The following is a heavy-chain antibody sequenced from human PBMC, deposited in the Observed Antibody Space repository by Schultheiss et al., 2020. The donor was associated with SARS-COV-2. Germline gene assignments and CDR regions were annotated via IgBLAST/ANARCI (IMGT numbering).Heavy chain of an antibody. Sequence: SETLSLTCTVSGGSISSYYWSWIRQPAGKGLEWIGRIYTSGSTNYNPSLKSRVTISVDTSKNQFSLKLSSVTAADTAVYYCARGGGARGYCSSTSCYGPSNWFDPWGQGTLVTVSS. CDR3: ARGGGARGYCSSTSCYGPSNWFDP. J-gene: IGHJ5*02. CDR1: GGSISSYY. CDR2: IYTSGST. V-gene: IGHV4-4*07. D-gene: IGHD2-2*01.